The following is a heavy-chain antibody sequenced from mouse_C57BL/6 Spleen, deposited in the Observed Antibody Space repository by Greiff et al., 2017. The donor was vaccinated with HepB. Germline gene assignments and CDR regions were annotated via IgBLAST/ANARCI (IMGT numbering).Heavy chain of an antibody. Sequence: EVQLQQSGPELVKPGDSVKISCKASGYSFTGYFMNWVMQSHGKSLEWIGRINPYNGDTFYNQKFKGKATLTVDKSSSTAHMELRSLTSEDSAVYYCARLGSNLKGYCDYWGQGTTLTVSS. CDR2: INPYNGDT. CDR3: ARLGSNLKGYCDY. V-gene: IGHV1-20*01. J-gene: IGHJ2*01. D-gene: IGHD2-5*01. CDR1: GYSFTGYF.